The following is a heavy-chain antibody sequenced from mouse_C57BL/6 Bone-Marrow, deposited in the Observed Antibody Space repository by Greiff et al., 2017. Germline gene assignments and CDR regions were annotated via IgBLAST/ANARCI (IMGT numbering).Heavy chain of an antibody. J-gene: IGHJ4*01. V-gene: IGHV5-17*01. CDR3: ARGTEEYAMDY. Sequence: VKLVESGGGLVKPGGSLKLSCAASGFTFSDYGMHWVRQAPEKGLEWVAYISSGSSTIYYADTVKGRFTISRDNAKNTLFLQMTSLRSEDTAMYYCARGTEEYAMDYWGQGTSVTVSS. CDR2: ISSGSSTI. D-gene: IGHD3-3*01. CDR1: GFTFSDYG.